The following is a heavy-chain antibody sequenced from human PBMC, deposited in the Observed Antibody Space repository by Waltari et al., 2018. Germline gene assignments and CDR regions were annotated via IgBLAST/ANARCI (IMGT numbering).Heavy chain of an antibody. V-gene: IGHV3-9*01. J-gene: IGHJ4*02. CDR1: GFTFDDYD. CDR3: AKGHSGSYGLDS. CDR2: ISWNSGNI. D-gene: IGHD1-26*01. Sequence: EVQLVESGGGLVQLGRSLSLSCSSSGFTFDDYDMHWVRKAPGKGLEWVSGISWNSGNIGYADSVKGRFTISRDNAKNSLYLQMNSLRTGDTALYYCAKGHSGSYGLDSWGQGALVTVSP.